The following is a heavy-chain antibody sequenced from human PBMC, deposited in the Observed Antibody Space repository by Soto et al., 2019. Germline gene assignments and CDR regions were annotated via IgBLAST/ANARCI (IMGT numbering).Heavy chain of an antibody. Sequence: SETLSLTCGVSGDSISSSNWWNWVRQPPGKGLEWIGEIHHSGSTSYNPSLKSRVTISVDKSKNQFSLKLNSVIAADTAVYYCARARQYCSSNSCYLDPWGQGTLVTVSS. CDR1: GDSISSSNW. D-gene: IGHD2-2*01. CDR3: ARARQYCSSNSCYLDP. V-gene: IGHV4-4*02. J-gene: IGHJ5*02. CDR2: IHHSGST.